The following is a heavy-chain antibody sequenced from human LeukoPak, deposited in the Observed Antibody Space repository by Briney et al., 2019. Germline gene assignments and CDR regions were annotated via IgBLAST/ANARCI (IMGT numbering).Heavy chain of an antibody. J-gene: IGHJ4*02. Sequence: GGSLRLSCVTYGLAFDTFWMHWVRQAPGKGLMWVARININGTFSTYADSVQGRFTVFRDNAKKTLYLQMNSLRVEDTATYFCGQVGYWGPGTLVTVAS. CDR3: GQVGY. CDR2: ININGTFS. V-gene: IGHV3-74*03. CDR1: GLAFDTFW. D-gene: IGHD1-26*01.